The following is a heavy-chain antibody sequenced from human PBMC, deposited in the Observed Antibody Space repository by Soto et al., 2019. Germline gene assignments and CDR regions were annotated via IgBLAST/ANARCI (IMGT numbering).Heavy chain of an antibody. J-gene: IGHJ4*02. CDR1: GASISSFS. Sequence: PSETLSLTCTVSGASISSFSWTWIRQTAEKGLEWMGRVYTTGSPTYNPSLKGRLTMSVDTSKNQFSLRLNSVTAADTAVYYCARHSEHYDVWNPYQRPHYFDYWGQGTVVTVSS. D-gene: IGHD3-3*01. CDR2: VYTTGSP. CDR3: ARHSEHYDVWNPYQRPHYFDY. V-gene: IGHV4-4*07.